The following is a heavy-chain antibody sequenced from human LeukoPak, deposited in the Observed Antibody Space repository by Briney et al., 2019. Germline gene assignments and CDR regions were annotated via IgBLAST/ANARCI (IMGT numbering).Heavy chain of an antibody. D-gene: IGHD5-12*01. Sequence: PSETLSLTCTVSGVSISSYYWSWIRQPPGKGLEWIGYIYYSGSTNYNPSLKSRVTISVDTSKNQFSLKLSSVTAADTAVYYCARSSGYDYVSYYYGMDVWGQGTTVTVSS. CDR2: IYYSGST. CDR1: GVSISSYY. CDR3: ARSSGYDYVSYYYGMDV. V-gene: IGHV4-59*01. J-gene: IGHJ6*02.